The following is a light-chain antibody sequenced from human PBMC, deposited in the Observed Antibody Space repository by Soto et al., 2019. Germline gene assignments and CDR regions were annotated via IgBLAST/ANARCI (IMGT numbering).Light chain of an antibody. J-gene: IGLJ1*01. CDR3: CSYAPLSPYV. Sequence: QSALTQPASVSGSPGQSITISCTGTSSDVGSYNLVSWYQQHPGKAPRLMIYEGSKRAAGVSNRFSGSKSANTASLTISGLQAADEADYYCCSYAPLSPYVFVHGTKVTVL. CDR2: EGS. CDR1: SSDVGSYNL. V-gene: IGLV2-23*01.